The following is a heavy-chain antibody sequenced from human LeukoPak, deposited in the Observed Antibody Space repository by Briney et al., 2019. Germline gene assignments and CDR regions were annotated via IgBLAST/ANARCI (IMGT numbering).Heavy chain of an antibody. D-gene: IGHD4-23*01. CDR2: ISGSGGST. V-gene: IGHV3-23*01. J-gene: IGHJ4*02. CDR3: AKKLCYGGNSDYFDY. CDR1: GFTFSSYA. Sequence: GGSLRLPCAASGFTFSSYAMSWVRQAPGKGLEWVSAISGSGGSTYYADSVKGRFTISRDNSKNTLYLQMNSLRAEDTAVYYCAKKLCYGGNSDYFDYWGQGTLVTVSS.